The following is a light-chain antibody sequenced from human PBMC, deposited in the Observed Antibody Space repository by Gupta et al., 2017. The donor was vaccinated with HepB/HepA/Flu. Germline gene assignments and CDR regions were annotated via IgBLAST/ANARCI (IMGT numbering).Light chain of an antibody. CDR3: QQEDSTPIA. CDR2: WAS. CDR1: QSVLYSSNNKNY. V-gene: IGKV4-1*01. J-gene: IGKJ4*01. Sequence: DMVMTHSPESLALSLCERATIDCKSIQSVLYSSNNKNYFVWYQQKPGQPPKLLIYWASTRESGVPDHFSGSGSGTYFTLAISSLQAEDVAVYYCQQEDSTPIAFGGGTKVETK.